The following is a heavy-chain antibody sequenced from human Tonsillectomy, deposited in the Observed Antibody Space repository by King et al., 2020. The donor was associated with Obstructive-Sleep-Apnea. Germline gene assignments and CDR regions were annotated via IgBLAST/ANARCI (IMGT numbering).Heavy chain of an antibody. CDR2: ISSNGGST. J-gene: IGHJ6*02. Sequence: QLVQSGGGLVQPGGSLRLSCAASGFTFSSYAMHWVRQAPGKGLEYVSAISSNGGSTYYANSVKGRFTISRDNSKNTLYLQMGSLRAEDMAVYYCARDLYSSSWYGDYGMDVWGQGTTVTVSS. CDR3: ARDLYSSSWYGDYGMDV. V-gene: IGHV3-64*01. D-gene: IGHD6-13*01. CDR1: GFTFSSYA.